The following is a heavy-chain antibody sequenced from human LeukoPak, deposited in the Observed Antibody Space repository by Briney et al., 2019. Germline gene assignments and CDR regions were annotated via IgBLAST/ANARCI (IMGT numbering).Heavy chain of an antibody. V-gene: IGHV1-2*02. CDR2: MNPNSGGT. Sequence: ASVKVSCKASGYTVTCYYMHWVRQAPGQGLEGRGWMNPNSGGTKYAQKFQGRVTMTRDTSISTAYMELSSLRSDDTAVYYRARVWVDRRWPRNQEYYFDYWGQGTLVTVSS. CDR1: GYTVTCYY. CDR3: ARVWVDRRWPRNQEYYFDY. D-gene: IGHD3-16*01. J-gene: IGHJ4*02.